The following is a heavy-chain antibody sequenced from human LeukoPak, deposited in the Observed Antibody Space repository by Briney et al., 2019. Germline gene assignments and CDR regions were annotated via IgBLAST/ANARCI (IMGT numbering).Heavy chain of an antibody. J-gene: IGHJ4*02. CDR3: AKREKSHGSGSR. Sequence: GGSLRLSCAASGFTFSSYGMHWLRQAPGKGLEWVAFIRYDGSNKYYADSVKGRFTISRDNSKNTLYLQMNSLRAEDTAVYYCAKREKSHGSGSRWGQGTLVTVSS. V-gene: IGHV3-30*02. D-gene: IGHD3-10*01. CDR2: IRYDGSNK. CDR1: GFTFSSYG.